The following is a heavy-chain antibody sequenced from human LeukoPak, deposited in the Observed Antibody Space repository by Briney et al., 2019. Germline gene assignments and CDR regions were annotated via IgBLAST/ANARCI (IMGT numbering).Heavy chain of an antibody. CDR1: GFTFSSYA. CDR3: ARDGRPVGGGLDY. V-gene: IGHV3-30-3*01. CDR2: ISYDGSNK. J-gene: IGHJ4*02. Sequence: GRSLRLSCAASGFTFSSYAMHWVRQAPGKGLEWVAVISYDGSNKYYADSVKGRFTISRDNSKNTLYLQMNSLRAEDTAVYYCARDGRPVGGGLDYWGQGTLVTVSS.